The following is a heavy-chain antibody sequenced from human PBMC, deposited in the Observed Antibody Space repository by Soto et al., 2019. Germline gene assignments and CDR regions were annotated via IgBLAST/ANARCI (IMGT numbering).Heavy chain of an antibody. Sequence: PVGSLILSCAASGFTFSSYAMSWVRQAPGKGLEWVSAISGSGGSTYYADSVKGRFTISRDNSKNTLYLQMNSLRAEDTAVYYCAKDGHCSSTSCNYNWFDPWGQGTLVTV. J-gene: IGHJ5*02. D-gene: IGHD2-2*01. CDR2: ISGSGGST. CDR1: GFTFSSYA. V-gene: IGHV3-23*01. CDR3: AKDGHCSSTSCNYNWFDP.